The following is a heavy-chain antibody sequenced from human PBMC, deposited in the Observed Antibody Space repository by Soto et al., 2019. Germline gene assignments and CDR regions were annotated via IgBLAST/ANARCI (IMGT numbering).Heavy chain of an antibody. CDR3: AIAFQRDTFDY. Sequence: PGGSLRLSCAASGFTFSTYAMHWVRQAPGKGLEWVAVTSHDGSSEYYADSVKGRFTISRDTSKNTLYLQMNSLRAEDTAVYYCAIAFQRDTFDYCGQVTLVTVSA. D-gene: IGHD5-18*01. J-gene: IGHJ4*02. V-gene: IGHV3-30-3*01. CDR1: GFTFSTYA. CDR2: TSHDGSSE.